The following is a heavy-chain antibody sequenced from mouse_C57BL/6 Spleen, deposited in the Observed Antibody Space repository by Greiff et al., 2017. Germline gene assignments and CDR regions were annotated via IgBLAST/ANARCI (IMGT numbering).Heavy chain of an antibody. D-gene: IGHD1-1*01. Sequence: LVESGAELVKPGASVKISCKASGYAFSSYWMNWVKQRPGKGLEWIGQIYPGDGDTNYNGKFKGKATLTADKSSSTAYMQLSSLTSEDSAVYFCARDGSSYDAMDYWGQGTSVTVSS. V-gene: IGHV1-80*01. CDR1: GYAFSSYW. CDR3: ARDGSSYDAMDY. J-gene: IGHJ4*01. CDR2: IYPGDGDT.